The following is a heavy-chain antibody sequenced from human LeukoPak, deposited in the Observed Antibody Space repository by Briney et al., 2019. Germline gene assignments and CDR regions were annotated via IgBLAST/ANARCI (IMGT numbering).Heavy chain of an antibody. CDR3: ARDVGYYGSGSYSLSWFDP. CDR1: GGSFYSSAYY. D-gene: IGHD3-10*01. Sequence: SETLSLTCTVSGGSFYSSAYYWAWIRQPPGKGLEWIGSIFYTGSTYYNPSVESRVTILIDTSKSQFSLKLSSVTAADTAVYYCARDVGYYGSGSYSLSWFDPWGQGTLITVSS. V-gene: IGHV4-39*07. CDR2: IFYTGST. J-gene: IGHJ5*02.